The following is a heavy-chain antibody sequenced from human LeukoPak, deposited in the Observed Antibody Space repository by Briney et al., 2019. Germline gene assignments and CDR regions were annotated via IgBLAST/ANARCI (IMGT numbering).Heavy chain of an antibody. D-gene: IGHD1-26*01. J-gene: IGHJ3*02. CDR3: KKGWESTGGMAFDM. CDR1: GFTFNDYA. CDR2: ISWNSGNI. V-gene: IGHV3-9*01. Sequence: PGRSLRLSCAASGFTFNDYAMHWVRQAPGKGLEWVSSISWNSGNIGYADSVKGRFTISRDNAKKSLYLKMNSLRAENTVLYYVKKGWESTGGMAFDMGAKETMPTVS.